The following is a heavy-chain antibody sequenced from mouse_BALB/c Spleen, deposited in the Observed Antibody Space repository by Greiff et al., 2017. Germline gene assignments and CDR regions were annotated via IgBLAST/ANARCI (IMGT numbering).Heavy chain of an antibody. Sequence: QVQLKESGAELVRPGVSVKISCKGSGYTFTDYAMHWVKQSHAKSLEWIGVISTYYGDASYNQKFKGKATMTVDKSSSTAYMELARLTSEDSAIYYCARGVRRGAWVAYWGQGTLVTVSA. CDR3: ARGVRRGAWVAY. V-gene: IGHV1S137*01. J-gene: IGHJ3*01. D-gene: IGHD2-14*01. CDR1: GYTFTDYA. CDR2: ISTYYGDA.